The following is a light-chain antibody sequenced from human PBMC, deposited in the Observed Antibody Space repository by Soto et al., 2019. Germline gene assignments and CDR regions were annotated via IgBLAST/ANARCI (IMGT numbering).Light chain of an antibody. CDR2: DAS. J-gene: IGKJ1*01. Sequence: AIRMTQSPSSFSASTGDRVTITCRASQSVSSYLAWYQQKPGKAPKLLIYDASTRATGISSRFSGSGSGTDFTLTISSLEPEDFAVYYCQQRSNWPVTFGQGTK. CDR1: QSVSSY. V-gene: IGKV1-8*01. CDR3: QQRSNWPVT.